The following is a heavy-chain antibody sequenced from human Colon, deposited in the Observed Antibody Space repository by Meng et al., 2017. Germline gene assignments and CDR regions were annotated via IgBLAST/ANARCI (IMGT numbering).Heavy chain of an antibody. D-gene: IGHD3-10*01. CDR3: ARDTIRMVRGAWDP. CDR2: IKKDGSEK. CDR1: GFTFSSHW. V-gene: IGHV3-7*01. J-gene: IGHJ5*02. Sequence: GGSLRLSCAASGFTFSSHWMSWVRQAPGKGLEWVANIKKDGSEKYYVDSVKGRFTISRDNAKNSLYLQMNSLRAADTAIYYCARDTIRMVRGAWDPWGQGTLVTVSS.